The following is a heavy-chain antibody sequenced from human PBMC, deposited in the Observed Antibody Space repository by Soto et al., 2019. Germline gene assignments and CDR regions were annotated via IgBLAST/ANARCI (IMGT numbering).Heavy chain of an antibody. CDR2: IYYSGST. D-gene: IGHD2-21*02. CDR3: ARLWVVGGDLLRIYYYYYMDV. Sequence: SETLSLTCTVSGGSISSYYWSWIRQPPGKGLEWIGYIYYSGSTNYNPSLKSRVTISVDTSKNQFSLKLSSVTAADTAVYYCARLWVVGGDLLRIYYYYYMDVGDKGTSDTVSS. J-gene: IGHJ6*03. V-gene: IGHV4-59*08. CDR1: GGSISSYY.